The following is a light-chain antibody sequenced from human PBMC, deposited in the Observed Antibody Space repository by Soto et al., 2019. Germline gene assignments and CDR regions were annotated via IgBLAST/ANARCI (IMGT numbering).Light chain of an antibody. V-gene: IGLV2-8*01. Sequence: QLVLTQPPSASGSPGQSVTISCTGTSSDVGGYNYVSWYQQHPGKAPKLMIYEVSKRPSGVPDRFSGSKSGNTASLTVSGLQAEDEAEYYCSSYAGSNNYVVFGGGTQLTVL. CDR1: SSDVGGYNY. CDR3: SSYAGSNNYVV. J-gene: IGLJ2*01. CDR2: EVS.